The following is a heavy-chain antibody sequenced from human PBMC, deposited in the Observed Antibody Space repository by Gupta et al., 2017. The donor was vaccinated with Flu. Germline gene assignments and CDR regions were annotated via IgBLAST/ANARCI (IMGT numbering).Heavy chain of an antibody. CDR2: INHSGST. J-gene: IGHJ4*02. CDR3: ARRRTAVADMWQY. V-gene: IGHV4-34*01. D-gene: IGHD6-19*01. Sequence: IRQPPGKGLEWIGEINHSGSTKKNPSLKSRVTISVDTSKNQFFLKLSSVTAADTAVYYCARRRTAVADMWQYWGQGTLVTVSS.